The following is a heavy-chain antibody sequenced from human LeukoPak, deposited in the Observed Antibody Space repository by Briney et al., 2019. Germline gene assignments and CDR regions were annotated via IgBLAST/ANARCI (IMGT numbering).Heavy chain of an antibody. CDR1: GFTFSSYG. D-gene: IGHD3-3*01. V-gene: IGHV3-30*18. CDR3: AKVPYYDFWSGPDY. CDR2: ISYDGSNK. J-gene: IGHJ4*02. Sequence: PGGSLRLSCAASGFTFSSYGMHWVRQAPGKGLEWVAVISYDGSNKYYADSVKGRFTISRDNSENTLYLQMNSLRAEDTAVYYCAKVPYYDFWSGPDYWGQGTLVTVSS.